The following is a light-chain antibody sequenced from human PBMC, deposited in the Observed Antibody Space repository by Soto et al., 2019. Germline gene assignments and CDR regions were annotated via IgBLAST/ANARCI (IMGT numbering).Light chain of an antibody. CDR2: GTS. J-gene: IGKJ2*01. CDR3: QQYGSSPPDT. Sequence: EIVLTQSPGALSLSPGERATLSCRDSRSLSITYLGWYQQKPGQAPRLLIYGTSNRASGIPDRFSGSGSGTDFTLTISRPEPEDFAVYYCQQYGSSPPDTFGQGTKLEIK. CDR1: RSLSITY. V-gene: IGKV3-20*01.